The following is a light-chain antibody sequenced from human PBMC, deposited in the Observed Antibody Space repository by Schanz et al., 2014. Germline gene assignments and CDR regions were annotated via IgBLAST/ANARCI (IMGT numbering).Light chain of an antibody. Sequence: QSVLTQPPSASGTPGQRVTISCSGSSSNIGSNTVNWYQQLPGTAPKLLIYRNNQRPSGVPDRFSGSKSGTSASLAITGLRSEDEADYYCAAWDDSLNGPVFGGGTKLTVL. CDR1: SSNIGSNT. J-gene: IGLJ3*02. V-gene: IGLV1-44*01. CDR2: RNN. CDR3: AAWDDSLNGPV.